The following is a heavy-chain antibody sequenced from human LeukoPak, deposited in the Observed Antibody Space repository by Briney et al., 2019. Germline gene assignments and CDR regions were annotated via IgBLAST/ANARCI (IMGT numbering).Heavy chain of an antibody. J-gene: IGHJ3*02. CDR2: ISSSSSYI. D-gene: IGHD2-2*02. Sequence: GGSLRLSCAASEFTFSSYSMNWVRQAPGKGLEWVSSISSSSSYIYYADSVKGRFTISRDNAKNSLYLQMNSLRAEDTAVYYCARAYCSSTSCYTPDAFDIWGQGTMVTASP. CDR3: ARAYCSSTSCYTPDAFDI. V-gene: IGHV3-21*01. CDR1: EFTFSSYS.